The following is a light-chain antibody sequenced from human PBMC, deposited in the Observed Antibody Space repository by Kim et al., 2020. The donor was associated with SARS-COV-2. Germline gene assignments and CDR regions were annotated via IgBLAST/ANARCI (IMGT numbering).Light chain of an antibody. Sequence: QSVLTQPPSTSGTPGQRVTISCSGSSTNIGSNTVNWYQQLPGTAPKLYQQLPGTAPKLLIYKNNQRPSGVPDRFSGSKSGTSASLAISGLQSEDEADYFCAVWDDNLSGVLFGGGTQLIVL. CDR3: AVWDDNLSGVL. J-gene: IGLJ2*01. CDR2: KNN. CDR1: STNIGSNT. V-gene: IGLV1-44*01.